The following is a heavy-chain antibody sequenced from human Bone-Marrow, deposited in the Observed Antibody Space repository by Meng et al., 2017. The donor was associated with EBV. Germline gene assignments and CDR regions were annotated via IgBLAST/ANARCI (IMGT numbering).Heavy chain of an antibody. CDR2: ISGSGGST. J-gene: IGHJ4*02. CDR3: AKAPPPRYCSGGSCYSEVYYFDY. D-gene: IGHD2-15*01. Sequence: EVQLLESGGGLVQPGGSLRLSCAASGSTFSSYAMSWVRQAPGKGLEWVSAISGSGGSTYYADSVKGRFTISRDNSKNTLYLQMNSLRAEDTAVYYCAKAPPPRYCSGGSCYSEVYYFDYWGQGPLVTVSS. CDR1: GSTFSSYA. V-gene: IGHV3-23*01.